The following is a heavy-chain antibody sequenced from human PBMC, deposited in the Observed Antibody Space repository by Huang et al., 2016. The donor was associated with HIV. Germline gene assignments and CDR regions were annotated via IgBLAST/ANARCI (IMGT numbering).Heavy chain of an antibody. J-gene: IGHJ6*02. CDR3: AKDVGSGYDLGYYYGMDV. Sequence: EVQLVESGGGLVQPGRSLRLSCAASGFIFDDYAMHWVRQAPGMGVEWVTGISWNRGSRGYAEAVKGGFTISRDNAKDSLYLQMNSLRAEDTALYYCAKDVGSGYDLGYYYGMDVWGQGTTVTVSS. CDR1: GFIFDDYA. CDR2: ISWNRGSR. D-gene: IGHD5-12*01. V-gene: IGHV3-9*01.